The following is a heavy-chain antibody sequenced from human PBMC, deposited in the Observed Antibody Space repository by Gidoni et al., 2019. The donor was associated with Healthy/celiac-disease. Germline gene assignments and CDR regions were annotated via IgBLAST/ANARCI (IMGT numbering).Heavy chain of an antibody. V-gene: IGHV3-9*01. CDR2: ISWNSGSI. D-gene: IGHD4-17*01. Sequence: EVQLVESGGGLVQPGRSLRLSCAASGFTFDDYAMHWVRQAPGKGLEWVSGISWNSGSIGYADSVKGRFTISRDNAKNSLYLQMNSLRAEDTALYYCAKDSGSTVTTSYYYYGMDVWGQGTTVTVSS. CDR1: GFTFDDYA. CDR3: AKDSGSTVTTSYYYYGMDV. J-gene: IGHJ6*02.